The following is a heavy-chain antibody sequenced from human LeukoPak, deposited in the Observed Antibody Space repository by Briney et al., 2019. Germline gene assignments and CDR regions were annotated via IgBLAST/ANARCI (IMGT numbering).Heavy chain of an antibody. CDR2: IYHSGST. V-gene: IGHV4-38-2*02. Sequence: SETLSLACAVSGYSISGGYYWGWIRQPPGKGLEWIGSIYHSGSTYYNPSLKSRVTISVDTSKNQFSLKLSSVTAADTAVYYCARDQRGYYGSGSPFDYWGQGTLVTVSS. CDR1: GYSISGGYY. D-gene: IGHD3-10*01. J-gene: IGHJ4*02. CDR3: ARDQRGYYGSGSPFDY.